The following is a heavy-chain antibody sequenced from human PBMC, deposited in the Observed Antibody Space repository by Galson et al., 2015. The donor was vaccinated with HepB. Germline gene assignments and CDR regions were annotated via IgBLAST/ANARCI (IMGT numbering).Heavy chain of an antibody. V-gene: IGHV2-70*01. CDR1: GFSLSTSGMC. D-gene: IGHD4-23*01. J-gene: IGHJ4*02. Sequence: PALVKPTQTLTLTCTFSGFSLSTSGMCVSWIRQPPGKALEWLALIDWDDDKYYSTSLKTRLTISKYTSKNQVVLTMTNMDPVDTATYYCARYRVTQNYFDYWGQGTLVTVSS. CDR3: ARYRVTQNYFDY. CDR2: IDWDDDK.